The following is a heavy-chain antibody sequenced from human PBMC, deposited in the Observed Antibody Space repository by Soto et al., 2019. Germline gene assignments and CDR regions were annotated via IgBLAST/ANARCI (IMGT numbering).Heavy chain of an antibody. J-gene: IGHJ4*02. CDR1: GYSISSGYY. Sequence: SETLSLTCAVSGYSISSGYYWGWIRQPPGKGLEWIGSIYHSGSTYYNPSLKSRVTISVDTSKNQFSLKLSSVTAADTAVYYCASLSTMVRGGGLYYFDYWGQGTLVTVSS. CDR2: IYHSGST. D-gene: IGHD3-10*01. V-gene: IGHV4-38-2*01. CDR3: ASLSTMVRGGGLYYFDY.